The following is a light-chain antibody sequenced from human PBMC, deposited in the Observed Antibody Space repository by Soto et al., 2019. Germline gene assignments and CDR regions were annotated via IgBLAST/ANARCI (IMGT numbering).Light chain of an antibody. CDR3: QQRSNWPGWT. CDR1: ESISSY. CDR2: DAS. J-gene: IGKJ1*01. V-gene: IGKV3-11*01. Sequence: EIVLTQSPATLSLSPGERATLSCRASESISSYVAWYQQKPGQAPRLLIYDASNRATGTLARFSGSGSGTDFTLPVSGLEPADSVVYYWQQRSNWPGWTFGPRTKVEIK.